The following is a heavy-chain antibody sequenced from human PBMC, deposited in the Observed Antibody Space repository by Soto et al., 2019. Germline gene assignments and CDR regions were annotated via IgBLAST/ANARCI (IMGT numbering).Heavy chain of an antibody. CDR1: GGTFSSYA. D-gene: IGHD3-3*01. J-gene: IGHJ6*02. CDR2: IIPIFGTA. V-gene: IGHV1-69*06. CDR3: ARVGTVFAVPRGGMDV. Sequence: QVQLVQSGAEVKKPGSSVKVSCKASGGTFSSYAISWVRQAPGQGLEWMGGIIPIFGTANYGQKFQGRVTITAERSTRTAYRELSSLRSEDTAVYYCARVGTVFAVPRGGMDVWGQGTTVTVSS.